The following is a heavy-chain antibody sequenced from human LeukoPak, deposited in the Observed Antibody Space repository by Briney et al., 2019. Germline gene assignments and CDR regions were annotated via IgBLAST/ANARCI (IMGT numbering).Heavy chain of an antibody. CDR1: GFTFSSYS. V-gene: IGHV3-48*01. J-gene: IGHJ6*02. CDR3: ARDAQESYYYYYYGMDV. Sequence: GGSLRLSCAASGFTFSSYSMNWVRQAPGKGLEWVSYISSSSSTIYYADSVKGRFTISRDNAKNSLYLQMNSLRAEDTAVYCCARDAQESYYYYYYGMDVWGQGTTVTVSS. CDR2: ISSSSSTI.